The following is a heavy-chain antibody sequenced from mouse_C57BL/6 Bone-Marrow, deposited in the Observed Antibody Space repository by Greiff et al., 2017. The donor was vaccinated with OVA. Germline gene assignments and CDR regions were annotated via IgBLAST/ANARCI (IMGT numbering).Heavy chain of an antibody. V-gene: IGHV14-4*01. Sequence: VHVKQSGAELVRPGASVKLSCTASGFNIKDDYMHWVKQRPEQGLEWIGWIDPENGDTEYASKFQGKATITADTSSNTAYLQLSSLTSEDTAVYYCTTYDGYPAWFAYWGQGTLVTVSA. CDR1: GFNIKDDY. CDR2: IDPENGDT. D-gene: IGHD2-3*01. J-gene: IGHJ3*01. CDR3: TTYDGYPAWFAY.